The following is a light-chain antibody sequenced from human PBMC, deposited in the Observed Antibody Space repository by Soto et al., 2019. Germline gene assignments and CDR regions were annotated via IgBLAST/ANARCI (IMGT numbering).Light chain of an antibody. V-gene: IGKV3-15*01. CDR3: QQYNNWPPT. CDR2: GAS. CDR1: HRVSSY. Sequence: EILMTQSPATLSVSPGESATLSCRASHRVSSYLAWYQQKPGQAPRLLIYGASTRATGIPARFSGSGSGTVFTLTISSLQSEDFAVYFCQQYNNWPPTFGGGTKVEIK. J-gene: IGKJ4*01.